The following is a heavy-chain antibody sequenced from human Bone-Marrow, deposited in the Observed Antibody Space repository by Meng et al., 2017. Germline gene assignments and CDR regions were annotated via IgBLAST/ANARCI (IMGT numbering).Heavy chain of an antibody. CDR1: GFTFDDYG. D-gene: IGHD3-10*01. CDR2: INWNGGST. Sequence: EVQLVESGGTVVRPGGSLRLSCTASGFTFDDYGMSWVRQAPGKGLEWVSGINWNGGSTDYVDSVKGRFTISRDNAKNSLYLQMNSLTAEDTALYHCARREEYGSGSYVLFYWGQGTLVTVSS. J-gene: IGHJ4*02. V-gene: IGHV3-20*01. CDR3: ARREEYGSGSYVLFY.